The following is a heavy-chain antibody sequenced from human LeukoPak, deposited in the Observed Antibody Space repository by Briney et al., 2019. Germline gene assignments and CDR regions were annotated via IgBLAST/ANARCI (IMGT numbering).Heavy chain of an antibody. V-gene: IGHV4-39*01. Sequence: KPSETLSLTCTVSGGSISSSSYYWGWVRQPPGEGLEWIGGIYYSGSTYYNPSLKSRVTISVDTSKNQFSLKLSSVTAADTAVYYCRAYSSSYTEGRVFRPFDLWGRGTLVTVSS. CDR3: RAYSSSYTEGRVFRPFDL. CDR1: GGSISSSSYY. J-gene: IGHJ2*01. CDR2: IYYSGST. D-gene: IGHD6-13*01.